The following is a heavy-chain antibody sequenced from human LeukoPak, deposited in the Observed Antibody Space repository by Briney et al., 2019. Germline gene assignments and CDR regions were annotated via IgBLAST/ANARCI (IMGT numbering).Heavy chain of an antibody. J-gene: IGHJ6*03. Sequence: SETLSLTCTVSGGSIRSHYWSWIRQPPGKGLEWIGYIYYSGSTSYNPSLKSRVTISLDTSKNQFSLKLSSVTAADTAVYYCAREGTDQYYYYYMAVWGKGTTVTVSS. D-gene: IGHD3-10*01. CDR1: GGSIRSHY. CDR2: IYYSGST. CDR3: AREGTDQYYYYYMAV. V-gene: IGHV4-59*11.